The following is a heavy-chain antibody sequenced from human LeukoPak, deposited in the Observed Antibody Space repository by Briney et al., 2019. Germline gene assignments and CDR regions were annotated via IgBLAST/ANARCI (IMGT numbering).Heavy chain of an antibody. Sequence: GGSLRLSPAASGFTFRSYAMSWVCQAPGKGLEWVSAISGSGGSTYYADSVKGGFTISRDNSNNSLYLQINTLRAEDTAVYYCAKDSSPIYALWFGESYYFDYWGQGTLVTVSS. CDR3: AKDSSPIYALWFGESYYFDY. CDR1: GFTFRSYA. J-gene: IGHJ4*02. D-gene: IGHD3-10*01. V-gene: IGHV3-23*01. CDR2: ISGSGGST.